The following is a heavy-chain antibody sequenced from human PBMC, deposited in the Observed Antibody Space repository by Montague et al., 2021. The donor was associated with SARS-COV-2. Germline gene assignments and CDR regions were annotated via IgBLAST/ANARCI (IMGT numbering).Heavy chain of an antibody. V-gene: IGHV4-4*02. CDR3: ASPKEGSGYYRPFDY. D-gene: IGHD3-22*01. J-gene: IGHJ4*02. Sequence: SETLSLTCGVSGASVTSTNWWSWVRQPTGKGLEWIGEIYHTGNTNYSPSLKNRVSISLDKSKNQLSLRLNSVTAADTAVYYCASPKEGSGYYRPFDYWGQGILATVSS. CDR2: IYHTGNT. CDR1: GASVTSTNW.